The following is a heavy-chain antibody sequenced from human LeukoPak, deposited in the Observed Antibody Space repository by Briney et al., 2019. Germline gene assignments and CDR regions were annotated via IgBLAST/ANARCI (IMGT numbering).Heavy chain of an antibody. J-gene: IGHJ6*02. CDR2: IFYCGST. D-gene: IGHD1-26*01. CDR3: ARDMYVGQSGGGRWFYYYGMDV. Sequence: SETLSLTCTVSGGSISIYYASWIRQPPGKGVEWIGYIFYCGSTNYNTSLKSRVTISVDTSKNQFSLKLSSVTAADTAVYYCARDMYVGQSGGGRWFYYYGMDVWGQGTTVTVSS. CDR1: GGSISIYY. V-gene: IGHV4-59*01.